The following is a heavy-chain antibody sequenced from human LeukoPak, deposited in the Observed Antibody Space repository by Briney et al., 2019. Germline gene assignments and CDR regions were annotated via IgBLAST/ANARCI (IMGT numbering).Heavy chain of an antibody. Sequence: GGSLRLSCAASGFTFSSYSMNSVRQAPGKGLEWVSYISSSSVIYYADSVKGRFTISRDNTQKSLYLQMNSLRAEDTAVYYCARDTRPPYAFDIWGEGTMVTVSS. CDR2: ISSSSVI. V-gene: IGHV3-48*04. CDR3: ARDTRPPYAFDI. J-gene: IGHJ3*02. CDR1: GFTFSSYS. D-gene: IGHD6-6*01.